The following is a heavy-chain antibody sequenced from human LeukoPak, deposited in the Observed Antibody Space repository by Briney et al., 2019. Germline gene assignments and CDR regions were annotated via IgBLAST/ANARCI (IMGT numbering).Heavy chain of an antibody. Sequence: ASVKVSCKASGYTFTGHCLNWVRQAPGQGLESMGWINPNTGGTHYAQKFQDRVTLTRDTSLSTVYMELSGLRSDDTAVYYCARDLSAWLVQNFFDYWGQGTLVTVSS. CDR1: GYTFTGHC. CDR2: INPNTGGT. J-gene: IGHJ4*02. V-gene: IGHV1-2*02. CDR3: ARDLSAWLVQNFFDY. D-gene: IGHD6-19*01.